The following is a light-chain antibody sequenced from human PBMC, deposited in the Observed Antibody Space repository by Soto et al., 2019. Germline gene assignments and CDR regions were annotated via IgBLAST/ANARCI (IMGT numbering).Light chain of an antibody. CDR2: AAS. J-gene: IGKJ5*01. CDR3: QQLNSFTFI. Sequence: DIQLTQSPSFLSAAVGDRVTITCRASQAIDTYLAWYQKKPGKAPKLLIYAASLLQSGVPSRFSGGGSGTEFLLTINSLQPEDFANSYCQQLNSFTFIFGQATRLEIK. V-gene: IGKV1-9*01. CDR1: QAIDTY.